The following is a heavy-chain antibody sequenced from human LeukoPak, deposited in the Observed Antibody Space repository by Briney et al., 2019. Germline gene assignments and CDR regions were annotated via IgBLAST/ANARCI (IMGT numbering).Heavy chain of an antibody. CDR1: GYTFNNYG. D-gene: IGHD6-13*01. CDR3: ARDRPAAGSSSWYDDYYYHYMDV. J-gene: IGHJ6*03. CDR2: VTSYNGDT. Sequence: ASVRVSCKTSGYTFNNYGISWVRQAPGQGLEWMGWVTSYNGDTNYAQKFQGRVTMSADTSTSTAYMELRSLRSDDTAVYYCARDRPAAGSSSWYDDYYYHYMDVWGKGTTVTISS. V-gene: IGHV1-18*01.